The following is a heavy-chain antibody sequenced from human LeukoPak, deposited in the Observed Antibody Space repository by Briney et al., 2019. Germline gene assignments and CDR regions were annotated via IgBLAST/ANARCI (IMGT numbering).Heavy chain of an antibody. J-gene: IGHJ4*02. CDR1: GFTFSSYT. CDR2: ISSSSSFI. D-gene: IGHD7-27*01. V-gene: IGHV3-21*01. CDR3: ARELGFDY. Sequence: PGGSLRLSCSASGFTFSSYTMNWVRQAPGKGLEWVSSISSSSSFIYYADSVKGRFTISRDNAKNSLYLQMNSLRAEDTAVYYCARELGFDYWGQGTLVTVSS.